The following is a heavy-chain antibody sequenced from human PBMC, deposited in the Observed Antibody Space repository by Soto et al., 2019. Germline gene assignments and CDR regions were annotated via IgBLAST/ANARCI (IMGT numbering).Heavy chain of an antibody. D-gene: IGHD3-9*01. CDR1: GFTFSSYW. Sequence: EVQLVESGGGLVQPGGSLRLSCAASGFTFSSYWMHWVRQAPGKGLVWVSRINSDGSSTSYADSVKGRFTISRDNAKNTLYLQMNSLRAEDTAVYYCARVLYDILTGYYYYGMDVWAQGTTVTVSS. V-gene: IGHV3-74*01. CDR3: ARVLYDILTGYYYYGMDV. CDR2: INSDGSST. J-gene: IGHJ6*02.